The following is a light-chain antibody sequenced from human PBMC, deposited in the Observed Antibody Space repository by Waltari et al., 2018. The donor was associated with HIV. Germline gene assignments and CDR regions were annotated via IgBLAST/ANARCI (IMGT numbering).Light chain of an antibody. Sequence: EIVMTQSPATLSVSPGERATLSCRASQSVYSNLAWYRQQKPGQAPRLLIYDALTRATGVPARFSGSGSGTEFTLTISSLQSEDFAVYYCQQYNSWPLTFGGGTKVEIK. CDR1: QSVYSN. V-gene: IGKV3-15*01. CDR3: QQYNSWPLT. J-gene: IGKJ4*01. CDR2: DAL.